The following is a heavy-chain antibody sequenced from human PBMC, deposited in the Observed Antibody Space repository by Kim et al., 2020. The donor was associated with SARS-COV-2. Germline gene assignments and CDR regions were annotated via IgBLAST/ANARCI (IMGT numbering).Heavy chain of an antibody. V-gene: IGHV3-74*01. CDR1: GFSFSTYW. D-gene: IGHD2-2*01. CDR2: ISRDGSST. CDR3: ARPSSTTCPCYYMDV. J-gene: IGHJ6*03. Sequence: GGSLRLYCAASGFSFSTYWMYWVRQAPGKGLVWVSRISRDGSSTNYADSVKGQFTISRDNANNMLYLQMNSLRAEDTAVYYCARPSSTTCPCYYMDVWGKGTTVTVSS.